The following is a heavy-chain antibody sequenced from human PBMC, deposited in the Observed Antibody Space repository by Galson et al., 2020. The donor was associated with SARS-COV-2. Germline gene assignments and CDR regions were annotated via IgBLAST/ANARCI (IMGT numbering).Heavy chain of an antibody. CDR2: NT. D-gene: IGHD3-22*01. J-gene: IGHJ4*02. Sequence: NTEYSQTFQGRLTMTTDTSTGTAYMELRSLKSDDTAVYYCARDFYDSAGFPAGWDYWGQGTLVTVSS. CDR3: ARDFYDSAGFPAGWDY. V-gene: IGHV1-18*01.